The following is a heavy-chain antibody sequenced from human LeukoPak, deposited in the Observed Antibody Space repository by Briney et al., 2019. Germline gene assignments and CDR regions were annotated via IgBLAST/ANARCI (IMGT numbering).Heavy chain of an antibody. CDR3: ARSTPRLRYFDWSTRGAVDY. Sequence: SETLSLTCTVSGGSISSSSYYWGWIRQPPGKGLEWIGSIYYSGSTYYNPSLKSRVTMSVDTSKNQFSLKLSSVTAADTAVYYCARSTPRLRYFDWSTRGAVDYWGQGTLVTVSS. CDR2: IYYSGST. V-gene: IGHV4-39*07. J-gene: IGHJ4*02. CDR1: GGSISSSSYY. D-gene: IGHD3-9*01.